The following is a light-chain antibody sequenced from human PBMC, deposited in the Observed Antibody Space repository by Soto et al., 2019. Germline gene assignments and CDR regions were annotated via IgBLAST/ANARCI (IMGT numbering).Light chain of an antibody. CDR3: SSYTSSSTYVV. Sequence: QSALTQPPSVSGSPGQSVTISCTGTSSDVGSYNRVSWYQQPPGTAPKLMIYEVSNRPSGVPDRFSGSKSGNTASLTISGLHAEDEADYYCSSYTSSSTYVVFGGGTKVTVL. CDR1: SSDVGSYNR. J-gene: IGLJ2*01. CDR2: EVS. V-gene: IGLV2-18*02.